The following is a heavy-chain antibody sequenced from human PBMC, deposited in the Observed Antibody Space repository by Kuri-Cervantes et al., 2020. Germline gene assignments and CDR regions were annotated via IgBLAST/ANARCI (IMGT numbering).Heavy chain of an antibody. V-gene: IGHV4-59*08. D-gene: IGHD3-22*01. J-gene: IGHJ4*02. CDR2: IYYSGST. CDR1: GGSISSYY. Sequence: SETLSLTCTVSGGSISSYYWSWIRQPPGKGLEWIWYIYYSGSTNYNPSLKSRVTISVDTSRNQFSLKLTSVTAADTAVYYCARLLDTTIVAGYFDSWGQGTLVTVSS. CDR3: ARLLDTTIVAGYFDS.